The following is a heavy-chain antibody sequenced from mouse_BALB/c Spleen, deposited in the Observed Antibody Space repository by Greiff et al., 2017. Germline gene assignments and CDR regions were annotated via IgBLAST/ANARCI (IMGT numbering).Heavy chain of an antibody. CDR3: ARQEYYGNPAWFAY. J-gene: IGHJ3*01. Sequence: DVKLVESGGGLVKPGGSLKLSCAASGFTFSDYYMYWVRQTPEKRLEWVAYISNGGGSTYYPDTVKGRFTISRDNAKNTLYLQMSSLKSEDTAMYYCARQEYYGNPAWFAYWGQGTLVTVSA. V-gene: IGHV5-12*01. D-gene: IGHD2-1*01. CDR1: GFTFSDYY. CDR2: ISNGGGST.